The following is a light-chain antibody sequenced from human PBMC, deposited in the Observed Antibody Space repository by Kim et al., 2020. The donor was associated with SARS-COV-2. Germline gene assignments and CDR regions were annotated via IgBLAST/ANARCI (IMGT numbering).Light chain of an antibody. J-gene: IGLJ2*01. V-gene: IGLV3-1*01. CDR3: QAWDSGTVV. CDR1: KLGEKY. CDR2: QDF. Sequence: SVTQGQTVTLTCSGEKLGEKYSCWYQQRSGQYPRLLIYQDFKRPSGIPERFSGSNFGNTATLTISGTQTVDEADYYCQAWDSGTVVFGGGTQLTVL.